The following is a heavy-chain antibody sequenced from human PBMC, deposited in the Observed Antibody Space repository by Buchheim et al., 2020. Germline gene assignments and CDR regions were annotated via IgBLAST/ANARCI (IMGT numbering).Heavy chain of an antibody. V-gene: IGHV2-5*02. CDR1: GFSLTSTGVG. D-gene: IGHD1-26*01. J-gene: IGHJ6*02. Sequence: QITLKESGPTLVKPTETLTLTCTFSGFSLTSTGVGVGWIRQPPGKALEWLALIYWDGDKRYSPSLKSRLTITKDTSQNQLVLKMTNMDPVDTGTYYCAHTVGAGAGYFYYFGMDVWGQGTT. CDR3: AHTVGAGAGYFYYFGMDV. CDR2: IYWDGDK.